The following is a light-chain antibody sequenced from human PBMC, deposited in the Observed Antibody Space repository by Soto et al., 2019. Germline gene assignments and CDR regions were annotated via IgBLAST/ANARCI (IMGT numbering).Light chain of an antibody. CDR2: DGS. CDR3: QHYSSYSPT. V-gene: IGKV1-5*01. J-gene: IGKJ3*01. CDR1: QSISSW. Sequence: DMQVTQSPSTLSASVGDTVTITCRASQSISSWLAWYQQKSGKAPKLLIHDGSTLQSGVPSRFSGSGSGKDFNLTISGLQPDDFATYYCQHYSSYSPTFGPGTTVAIK.